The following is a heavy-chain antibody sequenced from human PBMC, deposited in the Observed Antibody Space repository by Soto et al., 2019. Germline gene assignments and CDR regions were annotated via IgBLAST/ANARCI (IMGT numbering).Heavy chain of an antibody. D-gene: IGHD5-12*01. J-gene: IGHJ4*02. CDR2: ISYDGSNK. Sequence: GGSPRLSCAASGFTFSSYGMHWVRQAPGKGLEWVAVISYDGSNKYYADSVKGRFTISRDNSKNTLYLQMNSLRAEDTAVYYCAKEGRGGYVLVYWGQGTLVTVSS. CDR1: GFTFSSYG. CDR3: AKEGRGGYVLVY. V-gene: IGHV3-30*18.